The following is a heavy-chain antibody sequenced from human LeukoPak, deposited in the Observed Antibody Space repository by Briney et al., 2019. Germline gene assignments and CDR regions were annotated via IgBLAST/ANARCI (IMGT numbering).Heavy chain of an antibody. CDR1: GGSISSSSYY. Sequence: PSETLSLTCTVSGGSISSSSYYWGWIRQPPGKGLEWIGSIYYSGSTYYNPSLKSRVTISVDTSKNQFSLKLSSVTAADTAVYYCARHSYSGYVYYYDSSGYLRAEYFQHWGQGTLVTVSS. CDR2: IYYSGST. V-gene: IGHV4-39*01. J-gene: IGHJ1*01. D-gene: IGHD3-22*01. CDR3: ARHSYSGYVYYYDSSGYLRAEYFQH.